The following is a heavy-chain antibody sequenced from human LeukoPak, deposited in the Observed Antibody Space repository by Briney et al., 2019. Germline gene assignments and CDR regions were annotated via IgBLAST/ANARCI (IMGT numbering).Heavy chain of an antibody. V-gene: IGHV3-23*01. J-gene: IGHJ6*02. CDR2: ISGGGVTT. Sequence: GGSLRLSCVGSRFTSIAYALTWARQAPGKGLEWVSGISGGGVTTYYADSVKGRFTISRDNSKNTLYLQMNSLRADDTAIYYCARNQQLGGHSYYYYGMDVWGQGTTVTVSS. D-gene: IGHD3-16*01. CDR3: ARNQQLGGHSYYYYGMDV. CDR1: RFTSIAYA.